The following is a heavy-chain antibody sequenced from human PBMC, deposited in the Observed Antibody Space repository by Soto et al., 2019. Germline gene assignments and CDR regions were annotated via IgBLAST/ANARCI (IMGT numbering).Heavy chain of an antibody. D-gene: IGHD3-16*01. V-gene: IGHV3-33*01. CDR3: ARDGGGDNYLDC. CDR2: IWYDGSNK. J-gene: IGHJ4*02. Sequence: GGSLRLSCAASGFTFSSYGMHWVRQAPGKGLEWVAVIWYDGSNKYYADSVKGRFTISRDNSKNTLYLQMNSLRAEDTAVYYCARDGGGDNYLDCWGQGTLVTVSS. CDR1: GFTFSSYG.